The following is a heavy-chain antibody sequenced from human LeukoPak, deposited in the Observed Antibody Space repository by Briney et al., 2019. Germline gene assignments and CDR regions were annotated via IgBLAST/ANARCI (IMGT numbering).Heavy chain of an antibody. Sequence: SETLSLTCTVSGGSISSYYWSWIRQPPGKGLEWIGYIYYSGSTNYNPSLKSRVTISVDTSKNQFSLKLSSVTAADTAVYYCARERVRGSGVIDYWGQGTLVIVSS. D-gene: IGHD3-10*01. CDR1: GGSISSYY. V-gene: IGHV4-59*01. J-gene: IGHJ4*02. CDR2: IYYSGST. CDR3: ARERVRGSGVIDY.